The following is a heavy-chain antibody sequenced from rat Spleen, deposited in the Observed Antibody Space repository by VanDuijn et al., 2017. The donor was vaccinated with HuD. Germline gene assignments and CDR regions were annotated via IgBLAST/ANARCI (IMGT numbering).Heavy chain of an antibody. Sequence: EVQLVESGGGLVQPGRSLKLSCAASGFTFSNFDMAWVRQAPTKGLEWVASISPSGVTYYRDSVKGRFTGSRENAKSTLYFLMDSLRSEDTATYYCVRQDTSGYSNWFAYWGQGTLVTVSS. V-gene: IGHV5-25*01. CDR1: GFTFSNFD. CDR2: ISPSGVT. CDR3: VRQDTSGYSNWFAY. D-gene: IGHD4-3*01. J-gene: IGHJ3*01.